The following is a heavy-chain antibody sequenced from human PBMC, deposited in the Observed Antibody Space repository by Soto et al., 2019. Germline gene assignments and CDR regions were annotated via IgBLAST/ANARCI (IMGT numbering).Heavy chain of an antibody. CDR3: AGANYDSSQVGT. CDR2: IYYSGST. CDR1: GGSISSYY. J-gene: IGHJ5*02. V-gene: IGHV4-59*01. D-gene: IGHD3-22*01. Sequence: SETLSLTCTVSGGSISSYYWSWIRQPPGKGLEWIGYIYYSGSTNYNPSLKSRVTISVDTSKNQFSLKLSSVTAADTAVYYCAGANYDSSQVGTWGQGXLVTVYS.